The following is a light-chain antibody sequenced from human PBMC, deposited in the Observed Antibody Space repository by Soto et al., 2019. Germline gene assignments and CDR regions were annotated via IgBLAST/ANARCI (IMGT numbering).Light chain of an antibody. J-gene: IGKJ1*01. Sequence: AIRMTQSPSSFSASVGDRVTITCRASQGISRFLAWYQQKPGKAPNLLIYAASTLQSGVPSRFSGSGSGTDFTLSISCLQSEDFAIYYCQQYYTYPWTFGQGTEVEIK. CDR1: QGISRF. CDR2: AAS. CDR3: QQYYTYPWT. V-gene: IGKV1-8*01.